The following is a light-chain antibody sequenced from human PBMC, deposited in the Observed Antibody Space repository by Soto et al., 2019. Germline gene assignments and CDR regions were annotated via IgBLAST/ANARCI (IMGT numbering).Light chain of an antibody. CDR3: QQYGYYTT. V-gene: IGKV1-5*03. CDR2: RAS. J-gene: IGKJ1*01. CDR1: QSISSW. Sequence: DIQMTQSPSTLSASVGDRVTITCRASQSISSWLAWYQQKPGKAPKLLIYRASSLESGVPSRFSGSGSGTEFTLTISSLQPDDFATYYCQQYGYYTTFGRGTNVDIK.